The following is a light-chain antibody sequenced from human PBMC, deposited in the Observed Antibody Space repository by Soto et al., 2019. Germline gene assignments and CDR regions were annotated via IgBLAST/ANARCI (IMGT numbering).Light chain of an antibody. CDR3: QQCGSPLVT. Sequence: EIVLTQSPGTLSWSPGERVTLSCRASQSVGSRHLAWYQQKAGHAPSLLIYGASSRATGIPDRFSGSGSGTDFTLTISRLAPEDSAVYYCQQCGSPLVTFGGGTKVEIK. CDR1: QSVGSRH. CDR2: GAS. J-gene: IGKJ4*01. V-gene: IGKV3-20*01.